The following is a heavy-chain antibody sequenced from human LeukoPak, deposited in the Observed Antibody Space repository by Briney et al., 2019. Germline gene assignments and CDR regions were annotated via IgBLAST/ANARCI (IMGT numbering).Heavy chain of an antibody. V-gene: IGHV1-69*06. CDR1: GVTFNTFAYYA. Sequence: GASVKVSCKASGVTFNTFAYYAISWVRQAPGQGLEWMGGILPSFATANYARKFQGRVTITAPRSTNTAYMELSSLRIDDTAVYYCARDMVRGQSPRYFDLWGQGTLVTVSS. J-gene: IGHJ4*02. D-gene: IGHD3-10*01. CDR3: ARDMVRGQSPRYFDL. CDR2: ILPSFATA.